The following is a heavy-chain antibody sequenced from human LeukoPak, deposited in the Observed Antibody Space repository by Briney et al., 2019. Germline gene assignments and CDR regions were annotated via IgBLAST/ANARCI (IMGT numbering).Heavy chain of an antibody. CDR1: GGSISSYY. J-gene: IGHJ2*01. CDR2: IYYSGST. CDR3: ARDPHYYDSSGYYHWYFDL. D-gene: IGHD3-22*01. Sequence: SETLSLTCTVSGGSISSYYWSWLRQPPGKGLEWIGYIYYSGSTNYNPSLKSRVTISVDTSKNRFSLKLSSVTAADTAVYYCARDPHYYDSSGYYHWYFDLWGRGTLVTVSS. V-gene: IGHV4-59*01.